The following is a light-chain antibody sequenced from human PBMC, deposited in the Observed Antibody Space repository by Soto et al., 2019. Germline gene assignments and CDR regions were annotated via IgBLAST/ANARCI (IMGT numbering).Light chain of an antibody. CDR3: SLYTSENTYV. Sequence: QSVLTQPASVSGSPGQSITISCTGTSSDVGDYNYVSWYQHHTGKAPKLIIYEVNNRPSGVSNRFSGSKSGSTASLTISGLQAADEADYYCSLYTSENTYVFGTGTKVTVL. CDR1: SSDVGDYNY. J-gene: IGLJ1*01. V-gene: IGLV2-14*01. CDR2: EVN.